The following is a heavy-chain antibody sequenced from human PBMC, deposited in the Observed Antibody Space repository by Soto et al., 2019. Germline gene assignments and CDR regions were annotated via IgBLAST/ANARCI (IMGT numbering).Heavy chain of an antibody. CDR1: GYSFTSYW. D-gene: IGHD4-17*01. CDR2: IYPGDSDT. CDR3: ARTETPTVVTSLLY. Sequence: GESLKTSCKGSGYSFTSYWIGWVRQMPGKGLEWMGIIYPGDSDTRYSPSFQGPVNISADKSISTAYLQWSSLKASDTAMYYCARTETPTVVTSLLYWGQGTMVTVSS. V-gene: IGHV5-51*01. J-gene: IGHJ4*02.